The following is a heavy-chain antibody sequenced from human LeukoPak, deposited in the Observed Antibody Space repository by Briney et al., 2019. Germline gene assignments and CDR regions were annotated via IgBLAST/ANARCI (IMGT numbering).Heavy chain of an antibody. CDR2: INPNSGGT. CDR1: GYTFTGYY. CDR3: ARGIAVAGTYFDY. D-gene: IGHD6-19*01. Sequence: ASVKVSCKASGYTFTGYYMHWVRQAPGQGLEWMGWINPNSGGTNYAQKFQGRVTMTRDTSISTAYMELSRLRSGDTAVYYCARGIAVAGTYFDYWGQGTLVTVSS. J-gene: IGHJ4*02. V-gene: IGHV1-2*02.